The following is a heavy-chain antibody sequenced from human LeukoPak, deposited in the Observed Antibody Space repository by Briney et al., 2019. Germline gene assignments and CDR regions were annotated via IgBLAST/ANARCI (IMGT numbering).Heavy chain of an antibody. CDR2: IYSGGST. Sequence: GGSLRLSCAASGFTVSSNYMSWVRQAPGKGLEWVSVIYSGGSTYYADSVKGRFTISRDNSKNTLYLQMNSLRAEDTAVYYCAREVYSSGWYGGVFDYWGQGTLVTVSS. CDR1: GFTVSSNY. J-gene: IGHJ4*02. V-gene: IGHV3-53*01. D-gene: IGHD6-19*01. CDR3: AREVYSSGWYGGVFDY.